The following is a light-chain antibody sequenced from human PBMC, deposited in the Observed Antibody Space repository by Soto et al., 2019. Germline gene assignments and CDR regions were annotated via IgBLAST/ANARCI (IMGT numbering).Light chain of an antibody. Sequence: DIQMTQSPPTLSAAVGDRVTITCRASQSISSYLNWYQQKPGKAPKLLIYEASNLESGVPSRFSGSGSGTEFTLSITSLQPDDFATYYCQQYHIYSWTFGQGTKVDNK. CDR1: QSISSY. V-gene: IGKV1-5*01. CDR2: EAS. CDR3: QQYHIYSWT. J-gene: IGKJ1*01.